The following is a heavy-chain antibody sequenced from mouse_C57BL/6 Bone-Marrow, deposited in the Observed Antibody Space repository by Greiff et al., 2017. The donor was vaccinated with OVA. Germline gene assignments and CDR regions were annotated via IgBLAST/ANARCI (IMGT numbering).Heavy chain of an antibody. CDR3: ARGDLPWFAY. V-gene: IGHV5-4*03. CDR1: GFTFSSYA. Sequence: EVMLVASGGGLVKPGGSLKLSCAASGFTFSSYAMSWVRQTPEKRLEWVATISDGGSYTSYPDNVKGRFTLSRANAKTNLYLQMSHLKAEDTAMYYCARGDLPWFAYWGQGTLVTVSA. D-gene: IGHD2-1*01. J-gene: IGHJ3*01. CDR2: ISDGGSYT.